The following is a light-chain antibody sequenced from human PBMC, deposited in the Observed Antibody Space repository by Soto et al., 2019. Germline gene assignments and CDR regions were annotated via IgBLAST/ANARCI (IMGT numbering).Light chain of an antibody. V-gene: IGKV1-5*03. J-gene: IGKJ1*01. CDR2: KAS. CDR1: QSISSW. Sequence: DIQMTQSPSTLSASVGDRVTITCRASQSISSWLAWYQQKPGKAPKLLIYKASSLESGVPSRFSGSGSGTAFTLTISRLQPDDFATYSCQQYNSLWRFGQGTKVEIK. CDR3: QQYNSLWR.